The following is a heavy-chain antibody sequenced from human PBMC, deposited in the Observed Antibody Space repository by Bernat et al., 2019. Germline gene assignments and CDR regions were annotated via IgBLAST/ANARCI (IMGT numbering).Heavy chain of an antibody. D-gene: IGHD1-26*01. J-gene: IGHJ6*02. CDR3: AKDGLEVECELRKTYYYYYGMDV. CDR1: GFTFSSYA. CDR2: ISGSGGST. Sequence: EVQLVESGGGLVQPGGSLRLSCAASGFTFSSYAMSWVRQAPGKGLEWVSAISGSGGSTYYADSVKGRFTISRDNSKNTLYLQMNSLRAEDTAVYYCAKDGLEVECELRKTYYYYYGMDVWGQGTTVTVSS. V-gene: IGHV3-23*04.